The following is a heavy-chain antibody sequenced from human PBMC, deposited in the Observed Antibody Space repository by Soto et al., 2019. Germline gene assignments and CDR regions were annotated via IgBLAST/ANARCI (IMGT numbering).Heavy chain of an antibody. CDR3: ARTLYSSSSNWFDP. J-gene: IGHJ5*02. CDR1: GFTFSDYY. CDR2: ISSSSSYT. D-gene: IGHD6-6*01. V-gene: IGHV3-11*06. Sequence: PGGSLRLSCAASGFTFSDYYMSWIRQAPGKGLEWVSYISSSSSYTNYADSVKGRFTISRDNAKNSLYLQMNSLRAEDTAVYYCARTLYSSSSNWFDPWGQGTLVTVSS.